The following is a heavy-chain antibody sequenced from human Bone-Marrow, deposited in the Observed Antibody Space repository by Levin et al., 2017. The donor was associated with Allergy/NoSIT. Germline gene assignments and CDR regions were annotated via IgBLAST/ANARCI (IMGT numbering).Heavy chain of an antibody. Sequence: SGPTLVKPTQTLTLTCTFSGFSLSTSGVGVGWIRQPPGKALEWLAVIYWDNDRRYSPSLKSRVTITKDTAKNQVVLTMTNMDPVDTATYYCAHRLRSGTAWAAPYFDYWGQGTLVTVSS. D-gene: IGHD3-10*01. J-gene: IGHJ4*02. CDR3: AHRLRSGTAWAAPYFDY. CDR2: IYWDNDR. CDR1: GFSLSTSGVG. V-gene: IGHV2-5*02.